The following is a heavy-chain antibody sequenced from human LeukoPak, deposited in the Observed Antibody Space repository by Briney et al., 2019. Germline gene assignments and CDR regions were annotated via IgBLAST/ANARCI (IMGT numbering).Heavy chain of an antibody. CDR3: AREGGFYRPLDY. CDR2: VHLDGRT. D-gene: IGHD6-25*01. Sequence: KPSETLSLTCGVSGGSVSSTNWWTWIRQHPGKGLEWIGEVHLDGRTNFNPSLKSQLTMSVDLSENHVSLKLTSVTAADTAVYGCAREGGFYRPLDYSGQGTLVTVSS. J-gene: IGHJ4*02. CDR1: GGSVSSTNW. V-gene: IGHV4-4*01.